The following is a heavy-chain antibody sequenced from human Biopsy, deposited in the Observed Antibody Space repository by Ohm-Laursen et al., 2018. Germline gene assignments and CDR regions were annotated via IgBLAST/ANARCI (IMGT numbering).Heavy chain of an antibody. Sequence: TLSLTCTVSGGSISSGGSYWSWIRQRPGKGLEWIGYIFNSANTYYNPSLKNLITISGDTSKNQFSLKLNSVTAVDTAVYYCARGDYFDSNGYFWFDPWGQGTLATVSS. CDR3: ARGDYFDSNGYFWFDP. CDR2: IFNSANT. V-gene: IGHV4-31*01. D-gene: IGHD3-22*01. CDR1: GGSISSGGSY. J-gene: IGHJ5*02.